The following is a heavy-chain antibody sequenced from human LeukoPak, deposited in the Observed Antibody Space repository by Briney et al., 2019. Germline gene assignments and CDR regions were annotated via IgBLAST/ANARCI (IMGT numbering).Heavy chain of an antibody. CDR2: IKSKTDGETI. Sequence: GGTLRLSCAASGVVFSNAWLSWGRQVPGKGVEWVARIKSKTDGETIDYAAPVKGRFTISRDDSENTLYLEMNSLKTEDTAVYYCTTGGGVLRFLGGQGTLVTVSS. CDR1: GVVFSNAW. J-gene: IGHJ1*01. CDR3: TTGGGVLRFL. D-gene: IGHD3-3*01. V-gene: IGHV3-15*01.